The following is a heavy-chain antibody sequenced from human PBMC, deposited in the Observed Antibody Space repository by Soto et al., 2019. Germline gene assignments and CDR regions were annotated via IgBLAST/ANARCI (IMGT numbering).Heavy chain of an antibody. D-gene: IGHD6-6*01. J-gene: IGHJ4*02. CDR1: GFTFSDFD. Sequence: QVQLVESGGGVVQPGRSLRLSCAASGFTFSDFDMHWVRQAPGKGLEWVAVISYRGSNKYYADSVKGRFTISRDYSNNMLYVQMDDLRPNDTAIYYCVKEAHRASRLEYWGRGTLVTVSS. V-gene: IGHV3-30*18. CDR3: VKEAHRASRLEY. CDR2: ISYRGSNK.